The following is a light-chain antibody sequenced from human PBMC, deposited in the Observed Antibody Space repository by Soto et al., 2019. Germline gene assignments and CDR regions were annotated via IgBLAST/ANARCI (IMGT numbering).Light chain of an antibody. J-gene: IGKJ1*01. CDR2: GAS. Sequence: EIVLTRSPATLSLSPGERATLSCMASQSVSSSCLAWYQQKPGQAPRLLISGASSRATGIPDRFSGSGSGTDFTLTISRLEPEDSAVYYCHQYGSSPWTFGQGTKVDIK. V-gene: IGKV3-20*01. CDR3: HQYGSSPWT. CDR1: QSVSSSC.